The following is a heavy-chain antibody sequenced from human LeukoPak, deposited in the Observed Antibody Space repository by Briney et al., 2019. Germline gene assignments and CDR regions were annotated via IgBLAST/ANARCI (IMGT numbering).Heavy chain of an antibody. CDR3: ARWTTVTTGGFDY. CDR1: GFTVSSNY. Sequence: GGSLRLSCAASGFTVSSNYMSWVRQAPGKGLEWVANIKQDGSEKYYVDSVKGRFTISRDNAKNSLYLQMNSLRAEDTAVYYCARWTTVTTGGFDYWGQGTLVTVSS. V-gene: IGHV3-7*01. J-gene: IGHJ4*02. CDR2: IKQDGSEK. D-gene: IGHD4-17*01.